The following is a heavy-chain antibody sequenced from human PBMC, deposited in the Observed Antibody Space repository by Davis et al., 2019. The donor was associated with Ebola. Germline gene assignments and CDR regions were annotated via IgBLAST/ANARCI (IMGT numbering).Heavy chain of an antibody. CDR1: GFTFSMYA. CDR2: SGNGNT. CDR3: ARDPYNGGWFYFDL. V-gene: IGHV1-3*01. D-gene: IGHD2-8*01. J-gene: IGHJ4*02. Sequence: AASVKVSCKSSGFTFSMYAIHWLRQAPGQRLEWMGWSGNGNTKSSQKFQDRVTITWDPSASTSYMEVTSLRSEDAAVYYCARDPYNGGWFYFDLWGQGTLVTVSS.